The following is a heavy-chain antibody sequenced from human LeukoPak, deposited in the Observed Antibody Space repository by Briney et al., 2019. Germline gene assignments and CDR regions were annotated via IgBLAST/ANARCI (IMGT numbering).Heavy chain of an antibody. J-gene: IGHJ4*02. CDR2: ISGSAGST. D-gene: IGHD1-26*01. CDR3: AKGSGTYLADFDY. Sequence: GGSLRLSCAASGFTFSSYAMSWVRQAPGKGLEWVSSISGSAGSTYYADSVKGRFTISRDNSKNTLYLQMNSLRAEDTALYYCAKGSGTYLADFDYWGQGTLVTVSS. V-gene: IGHV3-23*01. CDR1: GFTFSSYA.